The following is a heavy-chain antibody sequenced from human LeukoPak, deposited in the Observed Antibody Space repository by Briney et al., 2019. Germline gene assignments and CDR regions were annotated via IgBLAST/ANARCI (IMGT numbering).Heavy chain of an antibody. CDR3: ASGGAADLAVAEPLDY. J-gene: IGHJ4*02. Sequence: GGSLRLSCAASGFTFSDYYMSWIRQAPGKGLEWVSHISSSGSTIYYADSVKGRFTISRDNAKNSLYLQMNSLRAEDTAVYYCASGGAADLAVAEPLDYWGQGTLVTVSS. CDR2: ISSSGSTI. V-gene: IGHV3-11*01. CDR1: GFTFSDYY. D-gene: IGHD6-19*01.